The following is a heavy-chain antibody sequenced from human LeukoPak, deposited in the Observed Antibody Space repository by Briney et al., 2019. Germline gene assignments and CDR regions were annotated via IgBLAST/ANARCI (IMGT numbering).Heavy chain of an antibody. Sequence: GGSLRLSCAASGFTFSSYAMSWVRQAPGKGLEWVSYITSSSSTIYYADSVKGRFTISRDNAKNSLYLQMNSLRADDTAVYYCARGRDGYNSWGQGTLVTVSS. D-gene: IGHD5-24*01. V-gene: IGHV3-48*01. CDR2: ITSSSSTI. J-gene: IGHJ4*02. CDR3: ARGRDGYNS. CDR1: GFTFSSYA.